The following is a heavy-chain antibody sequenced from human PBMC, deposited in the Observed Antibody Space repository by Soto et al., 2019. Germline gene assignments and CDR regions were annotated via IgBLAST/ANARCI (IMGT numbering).Heavy chain of an antibody. D-gene: IGHD6-13*01. CDR3: ARMAAAGWTRYYMDV. Sequence: ASVKVSCTASGYTFTIYGISWVRQAPGQGLEWMGWISAYNGNTNYAQKLQGRVTMTTDTSTSTAYMELRSLRSDDTAVYYCARMAAAGWTRYYMDVWGKGTTVTVSS. CDR2: ISAYNGNT. CDR1: GYTFTIYG. V-gene: IGHV1-18*01. J-gene: IGHJ6*03.